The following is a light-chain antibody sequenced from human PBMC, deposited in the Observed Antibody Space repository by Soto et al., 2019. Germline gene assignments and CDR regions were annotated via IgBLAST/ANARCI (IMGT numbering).Light chain of an antibody. CDR2: GAS. Sequence: EIVMTQSPATLSVSPGERATLSCRASQSVSSNLAWYQQKPGQAPRLLIYGASTRATGIPARFSGSGSGTELTLTISSLQAEEFAGYYCQQYNNWPPVTFGGGAKVEIK. CDR1: QSVSSN. J-gene: IGKJ4*01. CDR3: QQYNNWPPVT. V-gene: IGKV3-15*01.